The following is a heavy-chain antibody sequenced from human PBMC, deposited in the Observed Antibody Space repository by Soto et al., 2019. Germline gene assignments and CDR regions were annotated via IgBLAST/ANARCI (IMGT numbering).Heavy chain of an antibody. D-gene: IGHD2-21*01. J-gene: IGHJ3*01. CDR2: IKRDGTVT. Sequence: EVQLVESGGGLVQPGESLRLSCAASGFTFSAFWMTWLRQAPGKGLEWVANIKRDGTVTHYGDSVEGRCTLSRDNAQNSLFLQLYSLRSEDTAMYYCARDLSPPGEFFYDAFDLWGQGTFVTVSS. V-gene: IGHV3-7*04. CDR1: GFTFSAFW. CDR3: ARDLSPPGEFFYDAFDL.